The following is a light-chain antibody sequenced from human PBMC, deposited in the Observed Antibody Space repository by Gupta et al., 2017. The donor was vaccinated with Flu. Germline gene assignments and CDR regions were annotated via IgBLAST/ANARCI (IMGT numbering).Light chain of an antibody. J-gene: IGKJ1*01. CDR2: YAS. CDR1: QKIGTS. CDR3: QQSSNLPWT. V-gene: IGKV6-21*01. Sequence: PDFQSVTPKEKVTITCRASQKIGTSLNWYQQKPEQSPKLLIKYASQYGSGVPSRFSGSGSGTDFTLTIKSLEAEDAATYYCQQSSNLPWTFGQGTKVEIK.